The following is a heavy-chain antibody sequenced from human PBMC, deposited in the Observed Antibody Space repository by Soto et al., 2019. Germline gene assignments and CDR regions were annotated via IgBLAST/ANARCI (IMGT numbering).Heavy chain of an antibody. Sequence: QVQLVESGGDLVKPGGSLRLSCAASGFTFSDYYMSWIRQVPGKGLEWVSSITSSGSTTYYTDSVKGRFTISRDNAKNSLYLQMNSLRAEDTAVYYCARERYSYGPYYFDYWGQGTLVTVSS. V-gene: IGHV3-11*01. D-gene: IGHD5-18*01. CDR1: GFTFSDYY. CDR3: ARERYSYGPYYFDY. J-gene: IGHJ4*02. CDR2: ITSSGSTT.